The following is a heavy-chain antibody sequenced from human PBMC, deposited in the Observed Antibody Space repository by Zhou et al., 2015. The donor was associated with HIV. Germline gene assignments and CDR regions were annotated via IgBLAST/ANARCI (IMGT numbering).Heavy chain of an antibody. CDR2: LNWNGGIT. CDR3: GRDVGPSAVARALDI. J-gene: IGHJ3*02. V-gene: IGHV3-20*04. D-gene: IGHD6-19*01. Sequence: EVQLVESGGGVVRPGGSLRLSCEASGFTFDDHGMSWVRQAPGKGLEWVSGLNWNGGITEYADSVKGRFTISRDNAKNSLYLQMNSLRVEDMALYYCGRDVGPSAVARALDIWGQGTMVTVSS. CDR1: GFTFDDHG.